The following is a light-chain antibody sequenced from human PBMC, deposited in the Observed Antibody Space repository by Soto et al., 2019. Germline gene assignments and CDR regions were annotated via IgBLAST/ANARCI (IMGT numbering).Light chain of an antibody. V-gene: IGKV1-39*01. CDR2: AAS. J-gene: IGKJ4*01. CDR3: QQVYVYPST. Sequence: DIQMTQSPSSLSASVGDRVTITCRASQSISSYLNWYQQKPGKAPKLLIYAASSLQSGVPSRFSGSGSGTDITLTISSLQPEDFATYYCQQVYVYPSTFGGGTKVDI. CDR1: QSISSY.